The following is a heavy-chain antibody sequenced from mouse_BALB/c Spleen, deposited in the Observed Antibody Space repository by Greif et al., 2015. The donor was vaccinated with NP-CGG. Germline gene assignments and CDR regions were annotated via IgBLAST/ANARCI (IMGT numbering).Heavy chain of an antibody. Sequence: VQLQQSGAELVKPGASVKLSCKTSGYTFTSYWIQWVKQRPGQGLGWIGEIFPGTGTTYYNEKFKGKATLTIDTSSSTAYMQLSSLTSGDSAVYFCARELREKNFDYWGQGTTLTVSS. V-gene: IGHV1S132*01. CDR2: IFPGTGTT. CDR3: ARELREKNFDY. J-gene: IGHJ2*01. D-gene: IGHD1-1*01. CDR1: GYTFTSYW.